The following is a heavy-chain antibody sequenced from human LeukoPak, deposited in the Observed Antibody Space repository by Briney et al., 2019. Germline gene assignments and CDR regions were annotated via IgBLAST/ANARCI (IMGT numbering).Heavy chain of an antibody. CDR3: VPEGFDI. J-gene: IGHJ3*02. CDR2: ISGSGSSA. V-gene: IGHV3-23*01. CDR1: GFTFSRFA. Sequence: GGSLRLSCEISGFTFSRFAMNWVRQAPGQGLEWISIISGSGSSAYYADSVKGRFIVSRDNFKNTVNLEMSSLRVEDTAVYYCVPEGFDIWGQGKMVTLSS.